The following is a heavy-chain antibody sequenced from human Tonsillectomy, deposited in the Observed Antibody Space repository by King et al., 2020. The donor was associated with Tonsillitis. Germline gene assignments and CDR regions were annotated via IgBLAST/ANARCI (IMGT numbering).Heavy chain of an antibody. V-gene: IGHV3-23*04. Sequence: VQLVESGGGLVQPGGSLRLSCAASGFTFTTYAMSWVRQAPGKGLEWVSAISGSGGSTYYADSVKGRFTISGDNSKNTLYLQMNSLRAEDTAVYYCAKVSEQWFGELFMKCYFDYWGQGTLVTVSS. D-gene: IGHD3-10*01. CDR2: ISGSGGST. CDR1: GFTFTTYA. J-gene: IGHJ4*02. CDR3: AKVSEQWFGELFMKCYFDY.